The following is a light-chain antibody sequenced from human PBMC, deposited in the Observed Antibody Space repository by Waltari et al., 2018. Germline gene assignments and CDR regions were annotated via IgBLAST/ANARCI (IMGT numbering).Light chain of an antibody. Sequence: SYELSQPPSVSVSPAQTASITCPGATLRAKYAYWYQHKAGQPPVRVIYQDKQRPSGIPARFSGSNSGDPATVTISGAQAMDEADYYCHVWDSSTVVFGGGTKLTVL. CDR1: TLRAKY. V-gene: IGLV3-1*01. CDR3: HVWDSSTVV. J-gene: IGLJ3*02. CDR2: QDK.